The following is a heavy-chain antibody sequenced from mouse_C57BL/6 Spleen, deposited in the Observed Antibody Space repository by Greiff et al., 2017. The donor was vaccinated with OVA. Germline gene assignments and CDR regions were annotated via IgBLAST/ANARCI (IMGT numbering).Heavy chain of an antibody. CDR2: IHPNSGST. Sequence: QVQLQQPGAELVKPGASVKLSCKASGYTFTSYWMHWVKQRPGQGLEWIGKIHPNSGSTNYNEKFKSKATLTVDKSSTTAYMQLSSLTSEDSAVYYCARRDPDYFDYWGQGTTLTVSS. CDR3: ARRDPDYFDY. J-gene: IGHJ2*01. D-gene: IGHD3-3*01. CDR1: GYTFTSYW. V-gene: IGHV1-64*01.